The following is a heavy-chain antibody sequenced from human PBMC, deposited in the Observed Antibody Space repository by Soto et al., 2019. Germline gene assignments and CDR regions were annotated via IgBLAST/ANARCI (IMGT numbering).Heavy chain of an antibody. CDR2: IYPGDSDT. CDR1: GDSFTSYW. Sequence: PGESLKISCKGSGDSFTSYWIGWVRQMPGKGLECMGIIYPGDSDTRYGPAFQGQVTISTDKSISTVYLQWSSLKASDTAIYYCARHEYKNPKRKYYYFYGLDVWGQGTAVTVSS. V-gene: IGHV5-51*01. D-gene: IGHD1-1*01. J-gene: IGHJ6*02. CDR3: ARHEYKNPKRKYYYFYGLDV.